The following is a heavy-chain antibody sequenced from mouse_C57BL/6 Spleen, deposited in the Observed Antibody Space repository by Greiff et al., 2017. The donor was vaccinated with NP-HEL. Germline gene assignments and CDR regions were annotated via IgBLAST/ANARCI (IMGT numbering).Heavy chain of an antibody. J-gene: IGHJ1*03. D-gene: IGHD1-1*01. CDR1: GFTFSDYG. Sequence: EVQLVESGGGLVKPGGSLKLSCAASGFTFSDYGMHWVRQAPEKGLEWVAYISSGSSTIYYADTVKGRFTISRDNAKNTLFLQMTSLRSEDTAMYYCARWATVVAEYFDVWGTGTTVTVSS. V-gene: IGHV5-17*01. CDR3: ARWATVVAEYFDV. CDR2: ISSGSSTI.